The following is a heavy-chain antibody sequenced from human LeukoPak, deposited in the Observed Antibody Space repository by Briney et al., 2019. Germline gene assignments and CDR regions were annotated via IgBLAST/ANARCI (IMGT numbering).Heavy chain of an antibody. CDR3: ASLEVRAHYYYYYMDV. CDR2: INHSGST. J-gene: IGHJ6*03. V-gene: IGHV4-34*01. CDR1: GGSFSGYY. D-gene: IGHD3-10*01. Sequence: PSETLSLTCAVYGGSFSGYYWSWIRQPPGKGLELIGEINHSGSTNYNPSLKSRVTISVDTSKNQFSLKLSSVTAADTAVYYCASLEVRAHYYYYYMDVWGKGTTVTVSS.